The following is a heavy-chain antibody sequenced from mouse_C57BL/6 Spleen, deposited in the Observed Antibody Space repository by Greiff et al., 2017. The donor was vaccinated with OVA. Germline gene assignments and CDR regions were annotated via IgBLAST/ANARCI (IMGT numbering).Heavy chain of an antibody. V-gene: IGHV1-64*01. CDR3: ARSYYGSSRYAMDY. Sequence: VQLLQPGADLVKPGASVKLSCKASGYTFTSYWMSWVQQRPGQGLEWIGTIHPNSGSTNYTEKFKSQSTLTVDKSSSTAYMQLSSLTSEDSAVYNCARSYYGSSRYAMDYWGQGTSVTVSS. J-gene: IGHJ4*01. CDR2: IHPNSGST. D-gene: IGHD1-1*01. CDR1: GYTFTSYW.